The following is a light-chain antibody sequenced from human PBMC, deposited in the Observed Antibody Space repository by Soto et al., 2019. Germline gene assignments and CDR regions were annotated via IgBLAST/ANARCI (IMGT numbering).Light chain of an antibody. Sequence: EIVLTQSPATLSLSPGERATLSCRASQSVSSYLAWYQQKPGQAPRLLIYDASNRATGIPARFSGSGFGTDFTLTISSLEPEDFALYYCQQRSNWPPLFGGGTKVEIK. CDR2: DAS. V-gene: IGKV3-11*01. J-gene: IGKJ4*01. CDR1: QSVSSY. CDR3: QQRSNWPPL.